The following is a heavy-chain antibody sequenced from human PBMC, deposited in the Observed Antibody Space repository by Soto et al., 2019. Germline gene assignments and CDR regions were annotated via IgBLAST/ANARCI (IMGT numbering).Heavy chain of an antibody. Sequence: ASVKVSCKASGYTFAGYYIHWVREAPGQGLEWMGWINPQTGGTSYAQKFQGRVTLSRDTSINTAYLELSRLRFDDAAVYFCARERYQVISDGMDVWGQGTTVTVSS. V-gene: IGHV1-2*02. D-gene: IGHD2-2*01. J-gene: IGHJ6*02. CDR1: GYTFAGYY. CDR2: INPQTGGT. CDR3: ARERYQVISDGMDV.